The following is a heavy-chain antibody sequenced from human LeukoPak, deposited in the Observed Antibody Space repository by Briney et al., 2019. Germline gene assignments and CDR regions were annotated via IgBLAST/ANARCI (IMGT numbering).Heavy chain of an antibody. CDR1: DFTVSTNY. V-gene: IGHV3-53*01. CDR2: ILNDGRT. J-gene: IGHJ4*02. Sequence: GGSLRLYCVGYDFTVSTNYLNWVRQAPGKGLEWVSVILNDGRTYYADSVKGRFTISRDNSENTLYLQMKSLRAEDTAVYYCARGDGYNFFDYWGQGTPVTVSS. D-gene: IGHD5-24*01. CDR3: ARGDGYNFFDY.